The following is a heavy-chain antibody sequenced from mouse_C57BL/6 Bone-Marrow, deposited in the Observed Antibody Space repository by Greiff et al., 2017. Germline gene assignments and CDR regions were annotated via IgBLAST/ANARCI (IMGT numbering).Heavy chain of an antibody. CDR3: ARDYYGSRDYAMDY. D-gene: IGHD1-1*01. Sequence: EVKVVDSGGGLVQSGRSLRLSCATSGFTFSDFYMEWVRQAPGKGLEWIAASRNKANDYTTEYSASVKGRFIVSRDTSQSILYLQMNALRAEDTAIYYCARDYYGSRDYAMDYWGQGTSVTVSS. CDR2: SRNKANDYTT. J-gene: IGHJ4*01. CDR1: GFTFSDFY. V-gene: IGHV7-1*01.